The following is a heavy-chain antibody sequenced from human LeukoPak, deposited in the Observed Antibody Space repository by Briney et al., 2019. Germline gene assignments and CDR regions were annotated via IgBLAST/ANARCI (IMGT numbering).Heavy chain of an antibody. Sequence: SETLSLTCTVSGSSIRSTYSWGWIRQPPGKGLEWIGNFYPGGRTYYSPSLKSRVTISLDTSRNQFSLKLNSVTAADTAVYYCAKSNGYGLVDIWGQGTMVTVSS. CDR2: FYPGGRT. CDR1: GSSIRSTYS. D-gene: IGHD3-10*01. CDR3: AKSNGYGLVDI. J-gene: IGHJ3*02. V-gene: IGHV4-38-2*02.